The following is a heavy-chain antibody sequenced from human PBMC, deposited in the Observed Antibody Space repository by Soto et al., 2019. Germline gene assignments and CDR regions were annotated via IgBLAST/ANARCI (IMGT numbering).Heavy chain of an antibody. Sequence: EVHLLESGGGLVQPGGSLRLSCIASGFTFSNYAMIWVRQAPGKGPEWVSSIAIGARATYYGDPVKGRFTISRDDSQNALYLQMNSLRAEDTAVYFCAKGNGGYFDHWGQGSLVTVSS. J-gene: IGHJ4*02. CDR1: GFTFSNYA. V-gene: IGHV3-23*03. CDR2: IAIGARAT. D-gene: IGHD3-16*01. CDR3: AKGNGGYFDH.